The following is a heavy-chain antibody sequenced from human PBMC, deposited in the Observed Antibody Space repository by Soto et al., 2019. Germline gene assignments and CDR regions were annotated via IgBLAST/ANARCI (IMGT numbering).Heavy chain of an antibody. CDR2: INAGNGNT. CDR3: ARVRIADCTNGVCPWPFDY. CDR1: GYTFTSYA. J-gene: IGHJ4*02. Sequence: ASVKVSCKASGYTFTSYAMHWVRQAPGQRLEWMGWINAGNGNTKYSQKFQGRVTITRDTSASTAYMELSSLRSEDTAVYYCARVRIADCTNGVCPWPFDYWGQGTLVTVSS. D-gene: IGHD2-8*01. V-gene: IGHV1-3*01.